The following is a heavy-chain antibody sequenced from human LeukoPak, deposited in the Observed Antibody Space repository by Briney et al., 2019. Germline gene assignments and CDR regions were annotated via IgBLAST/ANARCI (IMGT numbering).Heavy chain of an antibody. CDR2: IHHRAGA. CDR3: ARGPVRDDGLTGVSYYFGLDV. V-gene: IGHV4-34*01. D-gene: IGHD3-9*01. CDR1: GGSFTDYY. Sequence: SETLSLTCAVYGGSFTDYYWSWIRHLPGKGLEWIGEIHHRAGANYNPSLWGRVTISADTSKNQFSLHLTSVTAADTATFYCARGPVRDDGLTGVSYYFGLDVWGHGTTVTVFS. J-gene: IGHJ6*02.